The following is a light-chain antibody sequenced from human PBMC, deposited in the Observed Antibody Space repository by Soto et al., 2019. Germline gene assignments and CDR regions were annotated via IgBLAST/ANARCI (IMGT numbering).Light chain of an antibody. V-gene: IGLV2-23*02. CDR3: CSYAGISTYV. J-gene: IGLJ1*01. CDR2: EVS. CDR1: SSDVGTYNL. Sequence: QSALTQPASVSGSPGQSITISCTGTSSDVGTYNLVSWYQQHPGNAPKLMIYEVSKRPSGVSNRFAGSKSGNTASLTISGHQADDEADYYGCSYAGISTYVFGTETKVTVL.